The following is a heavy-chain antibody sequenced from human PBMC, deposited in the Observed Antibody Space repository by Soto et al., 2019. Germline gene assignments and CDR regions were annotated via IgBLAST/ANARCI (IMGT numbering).Heavy chain of an antibody. D-gene: IGHD4-17*01. CDR2: IYPGDSDT. V-gene: IGHV5-51*01. CDR3: ARRDGGYSRYYYYGMDV. CDR1: GYSFAGYW. J-gene: IGHJ6*02. Sequence: GESLKLPRKGPGYSFAGYWIGRVRQMPGKGLEWMGIIYPGDSDTRYSPSFQGQVTISADKSISTAYLQWSSLKTSDTAMYYCARRDGGYSRYYYYGMDVWGQGTTVTVSS.